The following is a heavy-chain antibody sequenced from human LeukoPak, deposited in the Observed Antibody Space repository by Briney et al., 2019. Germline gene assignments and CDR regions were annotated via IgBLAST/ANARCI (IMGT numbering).Heavy chain of an antibody. V-gene: IGHV4-39*02. CDR2: VHSGGST. Sequence: SETLSLTCSVSGGSLSNTFYYWGWIRQSPGKGLEWIGSVHSGGSTYYNPSLKNRFTMSVDTSTDHFSLSLSSVTAADTALYFCARGGTSVDGYNPIFDYWGQGTLVTVSS. CDR1: GGSLSNTFYY. D-gene: IGHD5-24*01. J-gene: IGHJ4*02. CDR3: ARGGTSVDGYNPIFDY.